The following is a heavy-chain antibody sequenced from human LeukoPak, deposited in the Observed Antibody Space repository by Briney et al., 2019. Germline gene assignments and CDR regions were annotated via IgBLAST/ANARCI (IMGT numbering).Heavy chain of an antibody. CDR3: TTHQFYDILTGYYNVPSLCVY. J-gene: IGHJ4*02. CDR2: IKSKTDGGTT. CDR1: GFTFSNAW. V-gene: IGHV3-15*01. Sequence: GGSLSLSCAASGFTFSNAWMSWVRQAPGKGLEWVGRIKSKTDGGTTDYAAPVKGRFTISRDDSKNTLYLQMNSLKTEDTAVYYCTTHQFYDILTGYYNVPSLCVYWGQGTLVTVSS. D-gene: IGHD3-9*01.